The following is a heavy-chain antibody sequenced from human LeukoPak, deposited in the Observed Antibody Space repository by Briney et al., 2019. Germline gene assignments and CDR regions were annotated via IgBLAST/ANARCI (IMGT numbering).Heavy chain of an antibody. CDR2: IYYSGST. J-gene: IGHJ4*02. CDR3: ARQGGSYYTPFDS. V-gene: IGHV4-39*01. D-gene: IGHD1-26*01. CDR1: GGSISSSSYY. Sequence: PSETLSLTCTVSGGSISSSSYYWGWIRPPPGMGLEWIGNIYYSGSTYYNPSLRSRVTISVDTSKNQFSLKLNSVTAADTAVYYCARQGGSYYTPFDSWGQGTLVTVSS.